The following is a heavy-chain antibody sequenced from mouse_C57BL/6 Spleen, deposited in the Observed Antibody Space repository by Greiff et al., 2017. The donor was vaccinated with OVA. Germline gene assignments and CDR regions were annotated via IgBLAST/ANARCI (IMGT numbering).Heavy chain of an antibody. Sequence: EVQLQQSGAELVKPGASVKLSCTASGFNIKDYYMHWVKQRTEQGLEWIGRIDPEDGETKYAPKFQGKATITADTSSNTAYLQVSSLTSEDTAVYYCALYFRSSLDYWGQGTTLTVSS. CDR1: GFNIKDYY. D-gene: IGHD1-1*01. J-gene: IGHJ2*01. CDR2: IDPEDGET. CDR3: ALYFRSSLDY. V-gene: IGHV14-2*01.